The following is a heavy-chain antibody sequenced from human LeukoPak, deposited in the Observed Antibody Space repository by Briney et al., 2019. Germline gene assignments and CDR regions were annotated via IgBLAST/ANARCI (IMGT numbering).Heavy chain of an antibody. Sequence: ASVKVSCKASGYTFTGYYMHWVRQAPGQGLEWMGIINPSGGSTSYAQKFQGRVTMTRDTSTSAVYMEVSSLRSEDTAVYYCARDTGSSWYGGRFEYYYYMDVWGKGTTVTISS. V-gene: IGHV1-46*01. J-gene: IGHJ6*03. D-gene: IGHD6-13*01. CDR2: INPSGGST. CDR1: GYTFTGYY. CDR3: ARDTGSSWYGGRFEYYYYMDV.